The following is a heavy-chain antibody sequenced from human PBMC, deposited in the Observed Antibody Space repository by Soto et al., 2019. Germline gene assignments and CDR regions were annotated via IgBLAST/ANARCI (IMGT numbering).Heavy chain of an antibody. CDR1: GFTFSSYG. CDR2: ISYDGSNK. Sequence: PGGSLRLSCAASGFTFSSYGMHWVRQAPGKGLEWVAVISYDGSNKYYADSVKGRFTISRDNSKNTLYLQMNSLRAEDTAVYYCAKDSVLRFLEWLSQYYFDYWGQET. CDR3: AKDSVLRFLEWLSQYYFDY. D-gene: IGHD3-3*01. V-gene: IGHV3-30*18. J-gene: IGHJ4*02.